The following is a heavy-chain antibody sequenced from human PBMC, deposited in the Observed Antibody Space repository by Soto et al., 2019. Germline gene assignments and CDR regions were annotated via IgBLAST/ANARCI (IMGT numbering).Heavy chain of an antibody. CDR1: GGSVSSGSYY. V-gene: IGHV4-61*01. J-gene: IGHJ4*02. CDR2: IYYSGST. CDR3: ARTAGYSSPHVDY. Sequence: LSLTCTVSGGSVSSGSYYWSWIRQPPGKGLEWIGYIYYSGSTNYNPSLKSRVTISVDTSKNQFSLKLSSVTAADTAVYYCARTAGYSSPHVDYWGQGTLVTVSS. D-gene: IGHD6-13*01.